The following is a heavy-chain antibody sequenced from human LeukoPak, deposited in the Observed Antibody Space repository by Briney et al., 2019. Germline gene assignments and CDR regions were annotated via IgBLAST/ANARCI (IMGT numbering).Heavy chain of an antibody. V-gene: IGHV3-66*01. J-gene: IGHJ4*02. CDR2: IYSGGST. D-gene: IGHD4-23*01. Sequence: GGSLRLSCAASGFTVSSNYMSWVRQAPGKGLEWVSVIYSGGSTYYADSVKGRFTISRDNSKNTLYLQMNSLRVEDTAVYFCARDSSGQDGGNRHWGQGTLVTVSS. CDR3: ARDSSGQDGGNRH. CDR1: GFTVSSNY.